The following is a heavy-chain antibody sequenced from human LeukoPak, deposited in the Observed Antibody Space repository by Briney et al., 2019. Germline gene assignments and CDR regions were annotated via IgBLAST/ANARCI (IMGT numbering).Heavy chain of an antibody. J-gene: IGHJ4*02. CDR2: IKQDGSDK. CDR1: GFTFSSYW. D-gene: IGHD1-26*01. Sequence: PGGSLRLSCAASGFTFSSYWMSWVRQDPGEGLEWVANIKQDGSDKYYVDCVKGRFTISSDNAKNSLYLDMNRLKAEDRAAYYCAREWTVGGTSVFEEWGQGTLVTVSS. V-gene: IGHV3-7*01. CDR3: AREWTVGGTSVFEE.